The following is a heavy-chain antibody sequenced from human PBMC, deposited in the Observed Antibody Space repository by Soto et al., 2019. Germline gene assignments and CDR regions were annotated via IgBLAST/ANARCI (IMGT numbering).Heavy chain of an antibody. J-gene: IGHJ4*02. CDR3: AKSRAAAGTDY. CDR2: ISGSGGST. Sequence: EVQLLESGGGLVQPGGSLKLSGAASGFTFSSNAMTWVPQAQGRGLEWVSAISGSGGSTYYADSVKGRFTISRDNSKNTLYLQMNSLRAEDTAVYYCAKSRAAAGTDYWGQGTLVTVSS. CDR1: GFTFSSNA. V-gene: IGHV3-23*01. D-gene: IGHD6-13*01.